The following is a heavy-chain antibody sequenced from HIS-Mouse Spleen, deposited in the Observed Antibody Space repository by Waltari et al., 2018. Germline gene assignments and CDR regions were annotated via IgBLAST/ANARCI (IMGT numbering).Heavy chain of an antibody. J-gene: IGHJ2*01. CDR3: ARTRGYWYFDL. V-gene: IGHV4-39*01. CDR2: IYYRGGT. D-gene: IGHD3-10*01. CDR1: GGSISSSSYY. Sequence: QLQLQESGPGLVKPSETLSLTCTVSGGSISSSSYYWGWIRQPPGKGLEWIGSIYYRGGTYYNPPLKSRVTISVDTSKNQFSLKLSSVTAADTAVYYCARTRGYWYFDLWGRGTLVTVSS.